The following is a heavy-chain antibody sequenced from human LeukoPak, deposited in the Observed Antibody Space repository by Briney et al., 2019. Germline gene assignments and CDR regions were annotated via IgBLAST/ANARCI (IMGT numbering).Heavy chain of an antibody. D-gene: IGHD4-23*01. Sequence: SQTLSLTCTVSGGSISSGSYYWSWIRQPAGKGLEWIGRIYTSGSTNYNPSLKSRVTISVDTSKNQLSLKLSSVTAADTAVYYCARDPPQTTVVTGDAFDIWGQGTMVTVSS. V-gene: IGHV4-61*02. CDR3: ARDPPQTTVVTGDAFDI. J-gene: IGHJ3*02. CDR2: IYTSGST. CDR1: GGSISSGSYY.